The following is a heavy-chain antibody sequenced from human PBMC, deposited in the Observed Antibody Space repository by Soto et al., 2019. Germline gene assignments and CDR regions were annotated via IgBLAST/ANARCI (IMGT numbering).Heavy chain of an antibody. J-gene: IGHJ4*02. D-gene: IGHD3-10*01. CDR2: IIPIFGTA. Sequence: QVQLVQSGAEVKKPGSSVKVSCKASGGTFSSYAISWVRQAPGQGLEWMGGIIPIFGTANYAQKFQGRVTITADESTSTAYMELSSLRSEDTAVYYCARQGLGGITMVRGVIGYFDYWGQGTLVAVSS. CDR1: GGTFSSYA. V-gene: IGHV1-69*01. CDR3: ARQGLGGITMVRGVIGYFDY.